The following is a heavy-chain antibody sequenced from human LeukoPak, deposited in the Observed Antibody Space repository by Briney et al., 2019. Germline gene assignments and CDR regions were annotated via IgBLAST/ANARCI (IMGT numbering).Heavy chain of an antibody. CDR1: GYTFMTFG. CDR2: ISPSSGNT. D-gene: IGHD1-1*01. J-gene: IGHJ3*02. V-gene: IGHV1-18*01. CDR3: ARAGTTVTGGDAFDI. Sequence: ASVKVSCTASGYTFMTFGISWVRQAPGQGLEWMGWISPSSGNTNSAQKSQGRLSMSTDTSTGVAYMHLRSLTPDDTALYYCARAGTTVTGGDAFDIWGQGTMVIVSA.